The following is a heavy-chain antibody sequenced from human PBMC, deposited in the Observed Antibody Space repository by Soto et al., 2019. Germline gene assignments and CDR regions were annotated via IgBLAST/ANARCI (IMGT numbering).Heavy chain of an antibody. CDR1: GGSISSSNYY. CDR3: PRMTTAIPADY. Sequence: QLQLQESGPGLVKPSETLSLSCTVSGGSISSSNYYWGWIRQPPGEGLEWIGMIYYRGTTYYNPSLKRRATISADTSKNQFSLRLSSVTAAHTPVYFCPRMTTAIPADYWGQGTLVTVSS. J-gene: IGHJ4*02. CDR2: IYYRGTT. V-gene: IGHV4-39*01. D-gene: IGHD4-17*01.